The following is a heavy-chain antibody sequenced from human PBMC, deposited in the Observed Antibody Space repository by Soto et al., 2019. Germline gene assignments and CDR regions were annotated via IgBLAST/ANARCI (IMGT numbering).Heavy chain of an antibody. V-gene: IGHV4-59*01. CDR1: GGSISNFY. CDR2: IYYSGTT. J-gene: IGHJ4*02. D-gene: IGHD3-10*01. Sequence: PSETLSLTCTVSGGSISNFYWSWIRQPPGKGLEWIGYIYYSGTTSYNPSLNSRVTISVDTSKNQFSLKLNSVTAADTAVYYCARESYYGSGATVVGYWGLGTLVTVS. CDR3: ARESYYGSGATVVGY.